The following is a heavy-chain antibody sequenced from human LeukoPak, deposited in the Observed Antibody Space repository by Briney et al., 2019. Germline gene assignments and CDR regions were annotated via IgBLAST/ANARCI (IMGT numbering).Heavy chain of an antibody. V-gene: IGHV3-33*01. J-gene: IGHJ4*02. CDR3: ARGGLTIAEATTSWYLDY. Sequence: GGSLRLSCAASGFTFNTYGMHWVRQAQGKGLEWVALIWYDGSNENYADSVKGRFTISRGNSRNTLYLQMNSLRGEDTAVYYCARGGLTIAEATTSWYLDYWGQGTLVTVSS. D-gene: IGHD1-26*01. CDR2: IWYDGSNE. CDR1: GFTFNTYG.